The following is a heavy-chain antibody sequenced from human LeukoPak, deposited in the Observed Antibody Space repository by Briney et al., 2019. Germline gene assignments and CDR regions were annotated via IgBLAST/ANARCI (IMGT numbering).Heavy chain of an antibody. CDR3: ARYCSSTSCYGVSAFDI. V-gene: IGHV3-30*02. D-gene: IGHD2-2*01. CDR1: AFIFSTYD. Sequence: GGSLRLSCVASAFIFSTYDMHWVRQAPGKGLEWVAFIRSDASNKYYADSVKGRFTISRDNSKNTLYLQMNSLRAEDTAVYYCARYCSSTSCYGVSAFDIWGQGTMVTVSS. J-gene: IGHJ3*02. CDR2: IRSDASNK.